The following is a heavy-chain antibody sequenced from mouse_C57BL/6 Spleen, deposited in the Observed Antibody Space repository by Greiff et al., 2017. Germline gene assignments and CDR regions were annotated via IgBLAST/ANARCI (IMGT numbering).Heavy chain of an antibody. V-gene: IGHV1-69*01. CDR2: IDPSDSYT. Sequence: QVQLKQPGAELVMPGASVKLSCKASGYTFTSYWMHWVKQRPGQGLEWIGGIDPSDSYTNYNQKFKGKSTLTVDKSSSTAYMQLSSLTSEDSAVYYSAKSWTTVVAHYFDYWGQGTTLTVSS. CDR1: GYTFTSYW. D-gene: IGHD1-1*01. J-gene: IGHJ2*01. CDR3: AKSWTTVVAHYFDY.